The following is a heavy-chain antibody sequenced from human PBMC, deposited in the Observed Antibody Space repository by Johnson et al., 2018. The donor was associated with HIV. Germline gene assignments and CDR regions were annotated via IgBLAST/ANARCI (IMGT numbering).Heavy chain of an antibody. CDR3: ATFGGGSFHAFDI. CDR2: IKQDGSEK. D-gene: IGHD1-26*01. J-gene: IGHJ3*02. CDR1: GFTFSVYW. Sequence: VQLVESGGGVVRPGGSLRLSCAASGFTFSVYWMSWVRQAPGKGLEWVANIKQDGSEKYYVDSVKGRLTISRDNAKNSLYLQMNSLRAEDTAVYYCATFGGGSFHAFDIWGQGTMVTVSS. V-gene: IGHV3-7*05.